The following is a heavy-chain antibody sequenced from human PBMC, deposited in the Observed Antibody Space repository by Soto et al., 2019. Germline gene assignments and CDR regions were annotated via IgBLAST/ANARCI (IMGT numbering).Heavy chain of an antibody. D-gene: IGHD2-15*01. Sequence: QVQLVESGGGVVQPGRSLRLSCAASGFTFSSYGMHWVRQAPGQGLEWVAVIWYDGSNKYYADSVKGRFTSSRDNSKNPLYLQMNSLRGEATAVYYCAREMVAEVFNHFRVEGSMDVWGQGTTVTVSS. J-gene: IGHJ6*02. CDR1: GFTFSSYG. CDR3: AREMVAEVFNHFRVEGSMDV. V-gene: IGHV3-33*01. CDR2: IWYDGSNK.